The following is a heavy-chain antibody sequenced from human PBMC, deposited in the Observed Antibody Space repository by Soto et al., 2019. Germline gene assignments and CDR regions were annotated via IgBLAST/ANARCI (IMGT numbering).Heavy chain of an antibody. CDR1: GFAFSNYA. D-gene: IGHD3-3*01. Sequence: GSLRLACAASGFAFSNYAMSWVGQAPGKGLEWVSGISGSGGSTRYADSVKGRLTISRDNSRNMLFLQMNSLRADDTAVYYCAEWHGLGSGNGFWSGAFDYWGQGTLVTVSS. J-gene: IGHJ4*02. CDR2: ISGSGGST. CDR3: AEWHGLGSGNGFWSGAFDY. V-gene: IGHV3-23*01.